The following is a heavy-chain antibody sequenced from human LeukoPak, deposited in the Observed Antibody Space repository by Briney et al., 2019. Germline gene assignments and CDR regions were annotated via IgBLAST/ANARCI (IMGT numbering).Heavy chain of an antibody. CDR2: IYSGGSA. CDR3: ARAVLTGYFDY. Sequence: GGSLRLSCAASGFTVSSNYMSWVRQAPGKGLEWVSVIYSGGSAYYADSVKGRFTISRDNSKNTLYLQMNSLRAEDTAVYYCARAVLTGYFDYWGQGTLVTVSS. D-gene: IGHD3-9*01. V-gene: IGHV3-66*01. J-gene: IGHJ4*02. CDR1: GFTVSSNY.